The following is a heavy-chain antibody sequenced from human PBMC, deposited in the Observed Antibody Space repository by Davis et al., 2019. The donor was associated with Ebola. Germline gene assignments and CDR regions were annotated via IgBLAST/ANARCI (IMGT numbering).Heavy chain of an antibody. V-gene: IGHV3-53*04. CDR2: IYNGGRT. J-gene: IGHJ4*02. CDR3: ARSHSDWLLPFDY. Sequence: PGGSLRLSCAASGFIVSSNYMSWVRQAPGKGLEWVSVIYNGGRTFYADSVKGRFTISRHNLKNMLYLQMNSLRPEDTAVYYCARSHSDWLLPFDYWGQGTLATVSS. CDR1: GFIVSSNY. D-gene: IGHD3-9*01.